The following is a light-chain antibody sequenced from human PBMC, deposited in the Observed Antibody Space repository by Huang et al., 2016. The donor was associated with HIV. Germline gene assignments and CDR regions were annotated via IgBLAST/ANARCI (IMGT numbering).Light chain of an antibody. J-gene: IGKJ4*01. V-gene: IGKV3D-15*01. CDR1: QGVRTN. CDR3: QQYNDWPPLT. Sequence: VMTQSPASLSASPGARVTLSCRASQGVRTNLAWYQQNPGQAPTLLMFGASNRATGTPPRFSGSGSGTDFTLTITSLQSSDSAIYYCQQYNDWPPLTFGGGTKVEI. CDR2: GAS.